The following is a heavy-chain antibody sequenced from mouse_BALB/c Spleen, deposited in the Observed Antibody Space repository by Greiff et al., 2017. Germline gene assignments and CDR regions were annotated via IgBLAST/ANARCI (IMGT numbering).Heavy chain of an antibody. CDR3: AREDYGSLAY. D-gene: IGHD1-1*01. Sequence: QVQLQQSGAELVRPGTSVKVSCKASGYAFTNYLIEWVQQRPGQGLEWIGVINPGSGGTNYNEKFQGKATLTADKSSSTAYMQLSSLKSDDSAVYFCAREDYGSLAYWGQGTLVTVSA. J-gene: IGHJ3*01. CDR2: INPGSGGT. V-gene: IGHV1-54*03. CDR1: GYAFTNYL.